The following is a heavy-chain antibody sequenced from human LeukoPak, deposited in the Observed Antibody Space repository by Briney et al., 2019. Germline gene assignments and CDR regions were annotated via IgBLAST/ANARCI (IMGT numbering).Heavy chain of an antibody. V-gene: IGHV3-30-3*01. D-gene: IGHD2-8*01. Sequence: GGSLRLSCAASGFTFSSYPLHWVRQAPGKGLEWVTLISYDGSKIYYADSVKGRFTISRDNSKNTLYLQMNSLRAEDTAVYYCASLYPFDIWGQGTMVTVSS. CDR1: GFTFSSYP. CDR3: ASLYPFDI. J-gene: IGHJ3*02. CDR2: ISYDGSKI.